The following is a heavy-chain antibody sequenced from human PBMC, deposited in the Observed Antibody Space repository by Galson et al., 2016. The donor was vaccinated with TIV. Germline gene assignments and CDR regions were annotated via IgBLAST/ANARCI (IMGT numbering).Heavy chain of an antibody. J-gene: IGHJ5*01. D-gene: IGHD1-26*01. V-gene: IGHV4-4*07. CDR3: ARRTHSGPYNWFDS. CDR1: GASISSYY. CDR2: IDTAGGT. Sequence: LSLTCTVSGASISSYYWSWFRQPAGKGLEWIGRIDTAGGTNYNPSLKSRVTVSVDTSKNQFSLKLSSVTAADPAVYYCARRTHSGPYNWFDSWGQGTLVTVSS.